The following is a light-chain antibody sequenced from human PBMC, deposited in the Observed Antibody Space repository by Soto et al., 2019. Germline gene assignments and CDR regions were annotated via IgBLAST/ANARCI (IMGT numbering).Light chain of an antibody. V-gene: IGKV3-20*01. CDR1: QSVSSY. CDR2: RAS. Sequence: DIVLMRSPATLSVCEGPRAAGSCRASQSVSSYLAWYQQKPGQAPRHLIYRASIRATGIPDRFSGSGSVADFALTICRLEPEDCAVYYCQQYDTSSTFGQGTKVDIK. J-gene: IGKJ1*01. CDR3: QQYDTSST.